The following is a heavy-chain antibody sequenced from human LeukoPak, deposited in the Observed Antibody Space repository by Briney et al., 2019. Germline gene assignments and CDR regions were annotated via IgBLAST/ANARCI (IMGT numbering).Heavy chain of an antibody. CDR1: RYTFTRNY. J-gene: IGHJ4*02. Sequence: GSSVKVSCKASRYTFTRNYIHWVRQTPGQGLEWMGWINPNSGGTNYAQKFQGWVTMTRDTSISTAYMELSRLKSDDTAVYYCAREYSSSCFDFWGQGTLVTVSS. CDR2: INPNSGGT. D-gene: IGHD6-13*01. CDR3: AREYSSSCFDF. V-gene: IGHV1-2*04.